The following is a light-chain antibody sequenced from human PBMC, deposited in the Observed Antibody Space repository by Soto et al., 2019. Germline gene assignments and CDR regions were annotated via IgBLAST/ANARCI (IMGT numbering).Light chain of an antibody. CDR2: SNN. CDR1: SSNIGSNT. Sequence: QSVLTQPPSASGTPGQRVTISCSGSSSNIGSNTVNWYQQLPGTAPKLLIYSNNQRPSGVPDRFSGSKSGTSASLAISGLQSEDEADYYCAAWDDSLQGYVFGTGTKVTVL. J-gene: IGLJ1*01. CDR3: AAWDDSLQGYV. V-gene: IGLV1-44*01.